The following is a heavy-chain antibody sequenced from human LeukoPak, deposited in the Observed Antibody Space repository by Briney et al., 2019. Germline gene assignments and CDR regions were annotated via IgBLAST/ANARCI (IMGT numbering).Heavy chain of an antibody. Sequence: SGTLSLTCGVSGGSVINTNWWTWVRQPPGKGLEWIGEVHLDGRTNYNPSLESRLTMSVDVSENQVSLILTSVTAADTAVYYCAREGGFYRPLDYSGQGTLVTVSS. CDR2: VHLDGRT. V-gene: IGHV4-4*02. CDR1: GGSVINTNW. CDR3: AREGGFYRPLDY. D-gene: IGHD3-3*01. J-gene: IGHJ4*02.